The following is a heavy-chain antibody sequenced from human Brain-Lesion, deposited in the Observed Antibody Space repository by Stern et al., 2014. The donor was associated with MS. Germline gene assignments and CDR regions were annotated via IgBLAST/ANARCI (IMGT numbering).Heavy chain of an antibody. CDR1: GYRFTSNW. Sequence: EVPLVESGAEVKKPGESLKISCKGSGYRFTSNWIGWVRQMPGKGLEWMGIIWPGDSDTRYSPSFQAQVPISADKSISPAYLQWSSLQASDTAMYYCARRGDSSSSGFDYWGQGTLVIVSS. CDR2: IWPGDSDT. J-gene: IGHJ4*02. CDR3: ARRGDSSSSGFDY. V-gene: IGHV5-51*01. D-gene: IGHD6-6*01.